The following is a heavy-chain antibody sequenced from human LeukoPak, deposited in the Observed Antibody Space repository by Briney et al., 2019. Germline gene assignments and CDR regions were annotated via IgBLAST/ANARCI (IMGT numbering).Heavy chain of an antibody. V-gene: IGHV4-39*07. CDR1: GGSISSYY. CDR3: ARAGRELWFGELLGWFDP. CDR2: IYYSGST. Sequence: SETLSLTCTVSGGSISSYYWSWIRQPPGKGLEWIGSIYYSGSTYYNPSLKSRVTISVDTSKNQFSLKLSSVTAADTAVYYCARAGRELWFGELLGWFDPWGQGTLVTVSS. D-gene: IGHD3-10*01. J-gene: IGHJ5*02.